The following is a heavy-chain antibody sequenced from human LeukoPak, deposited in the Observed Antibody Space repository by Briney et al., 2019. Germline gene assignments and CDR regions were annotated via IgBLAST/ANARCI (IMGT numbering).Heavy chain of an antibody. Sequence: GESLKISCKGSGYRFTSYWIGWVRQMPGKGLEWMGIIYSGDSDTRYSPSFQGQVTISADKSISTAYLQWSSLKASNTAMYYCATRLVSSGQAFDYWGQGTLVTVSS. CDR3: ATRLVSSGQAFDY. J-gene: IGHJ4*02. D-gene: IGHD3-22*01. V-gene: IGHV5-51*01. CDR1: GYRFTSYW. CDR2: IYSGDSDT.